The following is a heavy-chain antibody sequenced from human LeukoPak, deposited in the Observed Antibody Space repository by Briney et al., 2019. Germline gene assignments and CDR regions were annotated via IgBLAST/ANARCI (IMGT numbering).Heavy chain of an antibody. D-gene: IGHD2-15*01. V-gene: IGHV1-69*13. Sequence: SVKVSCKGSGGTFSSYAISWGRQAPGQGLEWMGGIIPIFGTANYAQKFQGRVTITADESTSTAYMELSSLRSEDTAVYYCARTPYCSGGSRYLENIWGQGTMVTVSS. CDR3: ARTPYCSGGSRYLENI. CDR2: IIPIFGTA. CDR1: GGTFSSYA. J-gene: IGHJ3*02.